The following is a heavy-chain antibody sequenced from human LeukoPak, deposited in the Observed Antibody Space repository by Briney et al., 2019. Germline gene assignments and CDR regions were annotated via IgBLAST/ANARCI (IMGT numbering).Heavy chain of an antibody. J-gene: IGHJ4*02. Sequence: PGTLSLTCAVYGGSFSGYYWSGIRQPPGKGVERVGEINHRGTTYYNPSLKIRLPISVDTSNHQFSLQLSSVTAADTAVYYCARLYLVGYCDSSGYYYYFDYWGQGALVTVSS. CDR3: ARLYLVGYCDSSGYYYYFDY. V-gene: IGHV4-34*01. CDR2: INHRGTT. CDR1: GGSFSGYY. D-gene: IGHD3-22*01.